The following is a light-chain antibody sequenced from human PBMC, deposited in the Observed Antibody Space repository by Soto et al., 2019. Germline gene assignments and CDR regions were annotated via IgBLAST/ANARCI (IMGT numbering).Light chain of an antibody. J-gene: IGKJ4*01. CDR1: QNINNW. CDR3: QQYNSYSALT. V-gene: IGKV1-5*03. CDR2: KAS. Sequence: DIQVTQSPSTLSAFVGDRVTITCRASQNINNWLAWYQQKPGKAPKLLIYKASTLESGAPSRFSGSGSGTEFILTISSLQPDDFGTYYCQQYNSYSALTFGGGTKVEIK.